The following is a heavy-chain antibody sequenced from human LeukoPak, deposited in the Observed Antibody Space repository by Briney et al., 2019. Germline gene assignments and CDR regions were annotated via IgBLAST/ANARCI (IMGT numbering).Heavy chain of an antibody. D-gene: IGHD6-19*01. Sequence: GGSLRLSCAASGFIFSSYWMHWVRQAPGKGLVWVSRINSDGSSTSYADSVKGRFTISRDNAKNTLYLQMNSLRAEDTAVYYCARAVYSSGWYALDYWGQGTLLTVSS. J-gene: IGHJ4*02. CDR1: GFIFSSYW. CDR3: ARAVYSSGWYALDY. CDR2: INSDGSST. V-gene: IGHV3-74*01.